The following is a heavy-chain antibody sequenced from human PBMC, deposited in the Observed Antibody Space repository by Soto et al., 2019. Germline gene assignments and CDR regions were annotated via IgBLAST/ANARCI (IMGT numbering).Heavy chain of an antibody. J-gene: IGHJ4*02. CDR3: ARYRREAVAGYTLDN. CDR2: VYNSGST. CDR1: GGSISSNY. V-gene: IGHV4-59*01. Sequence: SETLSLTCTVSGGSISSNYWTWIRQPPGKGLERIGYVYNSGSTNYNPSLKSRVTISEDTSKSQFSLKVNSMTAADTAVYYCARYRREAVAGYTLDNWGQGILVTVSS. D-gene: IGHD6-13*01.